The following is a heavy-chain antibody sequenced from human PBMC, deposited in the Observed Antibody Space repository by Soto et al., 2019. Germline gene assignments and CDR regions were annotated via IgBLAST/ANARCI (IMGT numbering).Heavy chain of an antibody. J-gene: IGHJ4*02. CDR3: ARYRREAVAGYTLDN. CDR2: VYNSGST. CDR1: GGSISSNY. V-gene: IGHV4-59*01. Sequence: SETLSLTCTVSGGSISSNYWTWIRQPPGKGLERIGYVYNSGSTNYNPSLKSRVTISEDTSKSQFSLKVNSMTAADTAVYYCARYRREAVAGYTLDNWGQGILVTVSS. D-gene: IGHD6-13*01.